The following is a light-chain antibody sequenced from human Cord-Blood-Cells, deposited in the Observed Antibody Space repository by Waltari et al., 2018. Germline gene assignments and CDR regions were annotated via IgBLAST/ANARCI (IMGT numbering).Light chain of an antibody. CDR1: PSVLYSSKNKNY. V-gene: IGKV4-1*01. Sequence: DIVMTQSPDSLAVSLGERATINCKSSPSVLYSSKNKNYLAWYQQKPGQPPKLLIYWASTLESGVPDRFSGSGSGTDFTLTISSLQAEDVAVYCCQQDYSTPWTFGQGTKVEIK. CDR3: QQDYSTPWT. CDR2: WAS. J-gene: IGKJ1*01.